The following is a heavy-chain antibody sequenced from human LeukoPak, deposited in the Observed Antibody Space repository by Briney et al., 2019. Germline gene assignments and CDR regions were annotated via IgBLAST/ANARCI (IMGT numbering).Heavy chain of an antibody. CDR1: GDSVSSNSAA. D-gene: IGHD2-15*01. CDR2: TYYRSKWYN. V-gene: IGHV6-1*01. CDR3: ARDTSVVAATLNYYYGMDV. Sequence: SQTLSLTCAISGDSVSSNSAAWNWIRQSPSRGLEWLGRTYYRSKWYNDYAVSVKSRITINPDTSKNQFSLQLNSVTPEDTAVYYCARDTSVVAATLNYYYGMDVWGQGTTVTVSS. J-gene: IGHJ6*02.